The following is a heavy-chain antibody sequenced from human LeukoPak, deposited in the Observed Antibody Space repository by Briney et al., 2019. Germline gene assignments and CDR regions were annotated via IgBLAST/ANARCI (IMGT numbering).Heavy chain of an antibody. CDR3: ARVPTVTFFDY. V-gene: IGHV4-39*07. CDR2: IYLSGST. CDR1: GGSISSSSYY. Sequence: SETLSLTCTVSGGSISSSSYYWGWIRQPPGKGLEWIGSIYLSGSTYYNPSLKSRVTISVDTSKNQFSLKLSSVAAADTAVYYCARVPTVTFFDYWGQGTLVTVSS. D-gene: IGHD4-17*01. J-gene: IGHJ4*02.